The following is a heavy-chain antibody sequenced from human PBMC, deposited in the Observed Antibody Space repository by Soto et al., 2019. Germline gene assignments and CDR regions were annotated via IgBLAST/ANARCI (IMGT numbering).Heavy chain of an antibody. CDR2: IYYSGST. Sequence: SETLSLTCTVSGGSISSSSYYWGWIRQPPGKGLEWIGSIYYSGSTYYNPSLKSRVTISVDTSKNQFSLKLSSVTAADTAVYYCARQYSSSSPPFDDWGQGTLVTVSS. D-gene: IGHD6-6*01. CDR1: GGSISSSSYY. CDR3: ARQYSSSSPPFDD. V-gene: IGHV4-39*01. J-gene: IGHJ4*02.